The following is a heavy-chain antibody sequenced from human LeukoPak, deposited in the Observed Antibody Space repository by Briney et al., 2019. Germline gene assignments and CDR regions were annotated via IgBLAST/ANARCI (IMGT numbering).Heavy chain of an antibody. CDR1: GFTFSNYW. D-gene: IGHD1-14*01. CDR2: IKQSESEN. CDR3: ARRGITYYGMDV. Sequence: QPGGSLRLSCVASGFTFSNYWMTWVRQAPGKGLEWVANIKQSESENYYVDSVKGRFTISRDNAKNSLYLQMNSLRAEDTAVYYCARRGITYYGMDVWGQGTTVIVSS. V-gene: IGHV3-7*01. J-gene: IGHJ6*02.